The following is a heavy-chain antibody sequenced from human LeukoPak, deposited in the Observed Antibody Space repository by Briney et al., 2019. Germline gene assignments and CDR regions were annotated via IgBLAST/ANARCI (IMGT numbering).Heavy chain of an antibody. CDR3: ARDVTYGDYTGKLDY. V-gene: IGHV1-69*01. J-gene: IGHJ4*02. D-gene: IGHD4-17*01. Sequence: ASVKVSCKASGGTFSSNAISWVRQAPGQGLEWMGGIIPIFGTANYAQKFQGRVTITADESTSTAYMELSSLRSEDTAVYYCARDVTYGDYTGKLDYWGQGTLVTVP. CDR1: GGTFSSNA. CDR2: IIPIFGTA.